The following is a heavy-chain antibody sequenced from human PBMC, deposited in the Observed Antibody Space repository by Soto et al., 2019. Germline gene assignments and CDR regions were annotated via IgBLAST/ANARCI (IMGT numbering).Heavy chain of an antibody. CDR2: INHSGST. J-gene: IGHJ6*03. V-gene: IGHV4-34*01. Sequence: SETLWLTCAVFSMSFSDFSWTWIPQPPGKGLEWIGEINHSGSTNYNPSLKSRVTISVDTSKNQFSLKLSSVTAADTAVYYCARVSLNSMRDYIWGSFRTYYYYYMDVWGKGTTV. CDR1: SMSFSDFS. CDR3: ARVSLNSMRDYIWGSFRTYYYYYMDV. D-gene: IGHD3-16*02.